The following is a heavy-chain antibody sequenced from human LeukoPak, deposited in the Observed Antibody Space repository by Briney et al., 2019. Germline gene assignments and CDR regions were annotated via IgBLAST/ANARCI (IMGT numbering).Heavy chain of an antibody. D-gene: IGHD3-16*01. CDR3: ARDVAASAYFDY. CDR1: GGSVSSGSYY. J-gene: IGHJ4*02. Sequence: SETLSLTCTVSGGSVSSGSYYWSWIRQPPGKGLEWIGYIYYSGSTNYNPSFKSRVTISVDTSKNQFSLKLSSVTAADTAVYYCARDVAASAYFDYWGQGTLVTVSS. CDR2: IYYSGST. V-gene: IGHV4-61*01.